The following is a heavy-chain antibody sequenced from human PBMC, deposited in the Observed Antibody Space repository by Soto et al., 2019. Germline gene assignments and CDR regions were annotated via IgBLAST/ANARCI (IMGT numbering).Heavy chain of an antibody. D-gene: IGHD3-22*01. V-gene: IGHV3-21*01. CDR1: GFTFSSYT. Sequence: EVQLVESGGGLVKPGGSLRLSCAASGFTFSSYTMNWVRQAPGKGLEWVSSISSSSSYIYYADSVKGRFTISRDNAKNXQYRQRYRLGAEDTAVYYCARVVEDYDPYYYYGMDVWGQGTTVTVSS. CDR3: ARVVEDYDPYYYYGMDV. J-gene: IGHJ6*02. CDR2: ISSSSSYI.